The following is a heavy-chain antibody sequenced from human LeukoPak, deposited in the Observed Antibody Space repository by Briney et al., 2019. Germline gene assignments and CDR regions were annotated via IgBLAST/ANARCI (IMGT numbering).Heavy chain of an antibody. D-gene: IGHD3-3*02. CDR2: INRDGSAK. CDR3: ARDPGFSSFDY. Sequence: GGSLRLSCAVSGFTFSDYWVTWVRQTPGKGLEFVANINRDGSAKNYVDSVKGRFTISRDNAKNSLYLQMTSLRVDDTAIYYCARDPGFSSFDYWGQGTLVTVSS. CDR1: GFTFSDYW. J-gene: IGHJ4*02. V-gene: IGHV3-7*01.